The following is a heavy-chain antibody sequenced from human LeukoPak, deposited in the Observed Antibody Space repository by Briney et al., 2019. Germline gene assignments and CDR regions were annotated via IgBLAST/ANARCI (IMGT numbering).Heavy chain of an antibody. V-gene: IGHV1-2*02. Sequence: GASVKVSCKPSGYTFTDYYMHWVRQAPGQGLEWMGWINPNSGDTSYAQKFQGRVTMTRDTSISTAYMELSRVTSDDAAVYYWARMSITMVRGVPDYWGQGTLVTVSS. CDR1: GYTFTDYY. CDR2: INPNSGDT. CDR3: ARMSITMVRGVPDY. J-gene: IGHJ4*02. D-gene: IGHD3-10*01.